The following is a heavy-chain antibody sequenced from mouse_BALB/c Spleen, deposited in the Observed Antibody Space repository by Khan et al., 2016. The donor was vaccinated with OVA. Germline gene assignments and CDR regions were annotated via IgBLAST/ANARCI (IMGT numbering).Heavy chain of an antibody. CDR2: MSSGGDYT. CDR1: GFTFSSYS. D-gene: IGHD4-1*01. V-gene: IGHV5-6*01. CDR3: ASHLTGSFAY. J-gene: IGHJ3*01. Sequence: EVELVESGGDLVKPGGSLKLSCAASGFTFSSYSMSWVRQIPDKRLEWVATMSSGGDYTYYPDSVKGRFTISSDNAKNPLYLQMSSLKSEDTAMYYCASHLTGSFAYWGQGTLVNVSA.